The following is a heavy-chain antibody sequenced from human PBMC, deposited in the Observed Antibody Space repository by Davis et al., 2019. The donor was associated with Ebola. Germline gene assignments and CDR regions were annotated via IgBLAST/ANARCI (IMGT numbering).Heavy chain of an antibody. V-gene: IGHV4-39*07. Sequence: GSLRLSCTVSGGSISSSSYYWSWIRQPPGKGLEWIGEINHSGSTNYNPSLKSRVTISVDTSKNQFSLKLSSVTAADTAVYYCAGVAAAGPDYWGQGTLVTVSS. CDR2: INHSGST. D-gene: IGHD6-13*01. CDR1: GGSISSSSYY. CDR3: AGVAAAGPDY. J-gene: IGHJ4*02.